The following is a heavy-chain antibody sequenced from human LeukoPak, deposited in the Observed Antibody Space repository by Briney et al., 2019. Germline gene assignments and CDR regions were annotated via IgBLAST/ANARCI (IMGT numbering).Heavy chain of an antibody. D-gene: IGHD3-10*01. CDR1: GFTFSSYA. CDR3: TTVSGTLLWFGELLDY. J-gene: IGHJ4*02. V-gene: IGHV3-30*04. CDR2: ISYDGSNK. Sequence: GGSLRLSCAASGFTFSSYAMHWVRQAPGKGLEWVAVISYDGSNKYYADSVKGRFTISRDNAKNTLYLQMNSLKTEDTAVYYCTTVSGTLLWFGELLDYWGQGTLVTVSS.